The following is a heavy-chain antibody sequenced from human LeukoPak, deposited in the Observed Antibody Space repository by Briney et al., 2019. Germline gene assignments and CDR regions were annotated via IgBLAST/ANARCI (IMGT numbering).Heavy chain of an antibody. Sequence: PSETLSLTCTVSGGSISSSSYYWGWIRQPPGKGLEWIGSIYYSGSTYYNPSLKSRVTISVDTSKNQFSLKLSSVTAADTAVYYCATRLDSSGWPFDYWGQGTLVTVSS. V-gene: IGHV4-39*01. J-gene: IGHJ4*02. CDR3: ATRLDSSGWPFDY. CDR2: IYYSGST. D-gene: IGHD6-19*01. CDR1: GGSISSSSYY.